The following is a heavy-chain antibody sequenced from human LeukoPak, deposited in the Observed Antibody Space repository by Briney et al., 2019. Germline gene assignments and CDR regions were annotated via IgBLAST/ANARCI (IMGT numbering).Heavy chain of an antibody. J-gene: IGHJ4*02. V-gene: IGHV4-61*02. CDR3: AREPMEYDSSGYYSTGGKYYFDY. Sequence: KPSETLSLTCTVSGGSISSGSYYWSWIRQPAGKGLEWIGRIYTSGSTNYNPSLKSRVTISVDTSKNQFSLKLSSVTAADTAVYYCAREPMEYDSSGYYSTGGKYYFDYWGQGTLVTVSS. CDR2: IYTSGST. CDR1: GGSISSGSYY. D-gene: IGHD3-22*01.